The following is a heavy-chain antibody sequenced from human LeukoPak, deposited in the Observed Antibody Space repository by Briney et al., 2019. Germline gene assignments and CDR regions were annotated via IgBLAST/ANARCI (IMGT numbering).Heavy chain of an antibody. CDR1: GGSISSYY. CDR3: ARDRIPWVSWFDP. J-gene: IGHJ5*02. CDR2: IYYSGST. D-gene: IGHD2-21*01. V-gene: IGHV4-59*01. Sequence: SETLSLTCAVYGGSISSYYWSWIRQPPGKGLEWIGYIYYSGSTNYNPSLKSRVTISVDTSKDQFSLKLSSVTAADTAVYYCARDRIPWVSWFDPWGQGTLVTVSS.